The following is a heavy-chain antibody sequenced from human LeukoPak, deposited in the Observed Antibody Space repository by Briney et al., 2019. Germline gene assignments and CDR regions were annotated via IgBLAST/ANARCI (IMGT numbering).Heavy chain of an antibody. CDR3: ASGDYGDYVFYYYGMDV. D-gene: IGHD4-17*01. Sequence: ASVKVSCKASGGTFSSYAISWLRQAPGQGLEWMGGIIPIFGTANYAQKFQGRVTITADESTSTAYMELSSLRSEDTAVYYCASGDYGDYVFYYYGMDVWGQGTTVTVSS. CDR1: GGTFSSYA. V-gene: IGHV1-69*13. J-gene: IGHJ6*02. CDR2: IIPIFGTA.